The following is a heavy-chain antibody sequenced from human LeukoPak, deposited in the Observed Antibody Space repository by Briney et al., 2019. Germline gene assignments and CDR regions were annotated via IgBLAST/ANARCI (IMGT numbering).Heavy chain of an antibody. CDR3: ARDMSGRYTIDY. Sequence: GGSLRLSCAASGFTFSSYAIHWVRQAPGKGLEWVTFISFDGNTKYYADSVKGRFTIFRDNSKNTLYLQINSLRTKDTAVYYCARDMSGRYTIDYWGRGTLVTVSS. CDR2: ISFDGNTK. V-gene: IGHV3-30-3*01. D-gene: IGHD1-26*01. J-gene: IGHJ4*02. CDR1: GFTFSSYA.